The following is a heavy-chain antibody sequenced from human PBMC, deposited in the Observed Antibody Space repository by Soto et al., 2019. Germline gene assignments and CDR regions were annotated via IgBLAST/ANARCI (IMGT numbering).Heavy chain of an antibody. CDR1: GGSIRSSSYY. D-gene: IGHD3-22*01. V-gene: IGHV4-39*01. CDR2: IYYSGST. CDR3: ARRLYYDSSGFEGGGMDV. Sequence: SDTLPVTCTVCGGSIRSSSYYWGWIGQAPGKGLEWIGSIYYSGSTYYNPSLKSRVTISVDTSKNQFSLKLSSVTAADTAVYYCARRLYYDSSGFEGGGMDVWGQGTTVS. J-gene: IGHJ6*02.